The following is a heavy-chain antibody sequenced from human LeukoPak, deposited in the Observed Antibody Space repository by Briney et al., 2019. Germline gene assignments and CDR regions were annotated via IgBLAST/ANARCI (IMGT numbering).Heavy chain of an antibody. D-gene: IGHD3-10*01. CDR3: ARARDYYGSGEIDY. CDR1: GFTFSSYH. J-gene: IGHJ4*02. V-gene: IGHV3-48*02. CDR2: ISSSSGTI. Sequence: GGSLRLSCAASGFTFSSYHMNWVRQAPGKGLEWVSYISSSSGTIYYADSVKGRFTTSRDNAKNSLYLQMNNLRDEDTAVYYCARARDYYGSGEIDYWGQGTLVTVSS.